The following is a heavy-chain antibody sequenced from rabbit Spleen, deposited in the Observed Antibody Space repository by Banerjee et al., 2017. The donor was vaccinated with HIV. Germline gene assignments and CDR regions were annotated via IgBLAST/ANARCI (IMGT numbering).Heavy chain of an antibody. CDR1: GVSFSDKDV. J-gene: IGHJ4*01. CDR2: INSFSGRP. Sequence: EQLEESGGGLVQPEGSLTLTCKASGVSFSDKDVMCWVRQAPGKGLEWIASINSFSGRPVYATWAKGRFTVSKASWTTVTLQMTSLTAADTATYFCTRDGAGGSYFALWGPGTLVTVS. CDR3: TRDGAGGSYFAL. V-gene: IGHV1S45*01. D-gene: IGHD8-1*01.